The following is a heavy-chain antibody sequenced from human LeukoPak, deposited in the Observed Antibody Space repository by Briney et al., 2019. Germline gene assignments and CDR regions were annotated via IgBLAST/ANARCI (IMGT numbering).Heavy chain of an antibody. D-gene: IGHD3-10*01. CDR1: GHPFPGYY. CDR2: INPNRGGT. CDR3: ARDPRGRSGFDY. Sequence: ASVKVSCKDSGHPFPGYYMHWVRQAPAQGLEWMGRINPNRGGTQYAQKFQGRVTMTRHTPISTAYMELRSLRSDDTAVYYCARDPRGRSGFDYWGQGTLVTVSS. V-gene: IGHV1-2*06. J-gene: IGHJ4*02.